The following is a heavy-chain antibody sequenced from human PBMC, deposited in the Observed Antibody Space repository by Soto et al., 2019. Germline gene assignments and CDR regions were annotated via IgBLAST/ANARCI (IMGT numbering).Heavy chain of an antibody. CDR3: ARGGGYSYLLRSSGYMDV. Sequence: SETLSLTCAVYGGSFSGYYWSWIRQPPGKGLEWIGEINHSGSTNYNPSLKSRVTISVDTSKNQFSLKLSSVTAADTAVYYCARGGGYSYLLRSSGYMDVWGKGTTVTVSS. CDR2: INHSGST. V-gene: IGHV4-34*01. D-gene: IGHD5-18*01. CDR1: GGSFSGYY. J-gene: IGHJ6*03.